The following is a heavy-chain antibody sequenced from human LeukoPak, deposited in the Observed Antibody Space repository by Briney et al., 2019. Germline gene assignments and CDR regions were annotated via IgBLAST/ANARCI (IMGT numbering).Heavy chain of an antibody. V-gene: IGHV3-23*01. D-gene: IGHD3-10*01. CDR2: MSGDGVST. J-gene: IGHJ4*02. CDR1: GFTFWRYG. CDR3: ARGYGSGSSDY. Sequence: GGSLRLPCGASGFTFWRYGMSWVREAPGKGRQWVSTMSGDGVSTHYADSVKGRFTISRDSSKNTLFLLMKSLRAEDTAIYYCARGYGSGSSDYWGQGTLVTVSS.